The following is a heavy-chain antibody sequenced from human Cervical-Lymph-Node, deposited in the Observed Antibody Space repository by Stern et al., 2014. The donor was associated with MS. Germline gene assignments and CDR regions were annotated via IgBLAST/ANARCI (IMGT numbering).Heavy chain of an antibody. J-gene: IGHJ4*02. CDR3: ARAYTYYSHSAAY. Sequence: VQLVESGAEVKKPGSSGKGSCKASGGTFSSYEISWVRQAPGQRLEWMGGINPTFYSITYAQKFQDRVTISADESTSTAYMELSILKSEDTAIYFCARAYTYYSHSAAYWGQGTLVTVSS. V-gene: IGHV1-69*01. CDR1: GGTFSSYE. CDR2: INPTFYSI. D-gene: IGHD3-22*01.